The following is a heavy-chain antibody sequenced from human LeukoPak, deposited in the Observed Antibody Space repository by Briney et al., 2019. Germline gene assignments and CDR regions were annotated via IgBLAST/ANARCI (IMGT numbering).Heavy chain of an antibody. D-gene: IGHD1-14*01. J-gene: IGHJ5*02. V-gene: IGHV4-39*01. CDR1: GGSISSSSYY. CDR2: IYYSGST. Sequence: SETLSLTCTVSGGSISSSSYYWGWIRQPPGKGLEWIGSIYYSGSTYYNPSLKSRVTISVDTSKNQFSLKLSSVTAADTAVYYCARRGRTTITSRAFDPWGQGTLVTVSS. CDR3: ARRGRTTITSRAFDP.